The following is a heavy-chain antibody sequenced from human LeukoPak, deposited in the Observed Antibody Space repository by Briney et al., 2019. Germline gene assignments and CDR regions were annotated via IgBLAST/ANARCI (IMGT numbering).Heavy chain of an antibody. J-gene: IGHJ4*02. CDR2: FTATGGRT. CDR1: GFTVSSNY. D-gene: IGHD2-8*02. Sequence: GGSLRLSCAASGFTVSSNYMSWVRQAPGKGLEWVSSFTATGGRTYYADSVKGRFAISRDNSKNTLYLQLNSLRAEDTAVYFCAKGLLDPNLVLDYWGQGTPVTVSS. CDR3: AKGLLDPNLVLDY. V-gene: IGHV3-23*01.